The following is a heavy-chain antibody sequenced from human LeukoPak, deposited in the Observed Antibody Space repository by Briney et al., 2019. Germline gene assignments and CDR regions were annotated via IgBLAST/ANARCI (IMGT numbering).Heavy chain of an antibody. CDR2: ISGDGVT. J-gene: IGHJ4*02. CDR3: AKGPNFGSWRAVHY. D-gene: IGHD3-10*01. V-gene: IGHV3-23*01. CDR1: EFSFITYD. Sequence: GGSLRLFCAASEFSFITYDLSWVRQTLEKGLEWVSTISGDGVTFYADSVKGRFTISRDKSKNTLYLQMNSLRTDDTAIYYCAKGPNFGSWRAVHYWGQGSLVTVSS.